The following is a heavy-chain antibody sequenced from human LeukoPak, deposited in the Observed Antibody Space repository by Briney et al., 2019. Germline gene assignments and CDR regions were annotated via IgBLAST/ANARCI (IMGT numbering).Heavy chain of an antibody. D-gene: IGHD6-13*01. CDR3: ARGIAAAGTVRPIDY. J-gene: IGHJ4*02. V-gene: IGHV4-34*01. CDR1: GGSFSGYY. Sequence: PSETLSLTCAVYGGSFSGYYWSWIRQPPGKGLEWIGEINHSGSTNYNPSLKSRVTISVDTSKNQFSLKLSSVTAADTAVYYCARGIAAAGTVRPIDYWGQGTLVTVSS. CDR2: INHSGST.